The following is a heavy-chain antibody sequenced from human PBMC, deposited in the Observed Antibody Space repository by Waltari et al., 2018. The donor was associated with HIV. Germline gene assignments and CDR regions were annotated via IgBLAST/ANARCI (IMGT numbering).Heavy chain of an antibody. D-gene: IGHD2-15*01. CDR3: ARDGDYCSGGSCYYYYGMDV. CDR1: GGSISSYS. J-gene: IGHJ6*02. V-gene: IGHV4-59*01. Sequence: QVQLQESGPGLVKPSETLSLTCTVSGGSISSYSWSWIRQPPGQGREWIGYIYYSGSTNYNPSLKSRVTISVDTSKNQFSLKLSSVTAADTAVYYCARDGDYCSGGSCYYYYGMDVWGQGTTVTVSS. CDR2: IYYSGST.